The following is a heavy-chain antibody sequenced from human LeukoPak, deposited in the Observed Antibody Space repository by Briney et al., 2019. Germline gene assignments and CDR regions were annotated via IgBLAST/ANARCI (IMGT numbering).Heavy chain of an antibody. CDR2: ISGGGGTT. J-gene: IGHJ4*02. CDR3: AKDVVLSAFDY. CDR1: GFTFSNYA. D-gene: IGHD2-2*01. V-gene: IGHV3-23*01. Sequence: GGSLRLSCAASGFTFSNYAMSWVRQAPGKGLEWVSAISGGGGTTYYTDSVKGRFTISRDNSKNTLYLQMNSLRAEDTAVYYCAKDVVLSAFDYWGQGTLVTVSS.